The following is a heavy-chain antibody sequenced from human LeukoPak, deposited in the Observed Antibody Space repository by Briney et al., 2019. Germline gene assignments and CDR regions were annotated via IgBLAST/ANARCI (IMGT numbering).Heavy chain of an antibody. D-gene: IGHD4-11*01. CDR2: ISGSGGST. Sequence: HPGGSLRLSCAASGFTFSSYAMSWVRQAPGKGLEWVSAISGSGGSTYYADSVKGRFTISRDNSKNTLYLQMNSLRAEDTAVYYCANHYSNYRWFDPWGQGTLVTVSS. CDR1: GFTFSSYA. J-gene: IGHJ5*02. CDR3: ANHYSNYRWFDP. V-gene: IGHV3-23*01.